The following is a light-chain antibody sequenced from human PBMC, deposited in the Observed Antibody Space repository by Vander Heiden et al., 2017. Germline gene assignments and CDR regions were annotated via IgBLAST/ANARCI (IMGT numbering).Light chain of an antibody. CDR1: NTGCKS. CDR2: VDC. CDR3: QVRDSISVHYV. J-gene: IGLJ1*01. V-gene: IGLV3-21*02. Sequence: SYVLTQPPSVSVAPGQTARITCGGNNTGCKSVHGSQQKPAQARVLFVYVDCDRPAGIPERFAGSNSGNTVTLTIGRVEAGDEAVYFCQVRDSISVHYVFGTGTKVTGL.